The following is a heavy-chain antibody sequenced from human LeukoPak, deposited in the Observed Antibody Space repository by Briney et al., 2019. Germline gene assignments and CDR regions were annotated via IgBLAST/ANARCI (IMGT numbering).Heavy chain of an antibody. D-gene: IGHD2-15*01. CDR1: GGSFSGYY. CDR2: INHSGST. CDR3: ARRVVGATNYFDY. J-gene: IGHJ4*02. V-gene: IGHV4-34*01. Sequence: SETLSLTCAVYGGSFSGYYWSWIRQPPGKGLEWIGEINHSGSTNYNPSLKSRVTISVDTSKNQFSLKLSSVTAADTAVYYCARRVVGATNYFDYWGQGTLVTVSS.